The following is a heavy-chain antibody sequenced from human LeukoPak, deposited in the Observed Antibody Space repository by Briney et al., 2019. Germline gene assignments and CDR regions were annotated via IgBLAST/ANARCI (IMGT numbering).Heavy chain of an antibody. CDR1: GFTFSSYG. Sequence: GGSLRLSCAASGFTFSSYGMHWVRQAPGKVLEWVAFIRYDGSNKYYADSVKGRFTISRDNSKNTLYLQMNSLRAEDTAVYYCAKGPHRFLSRGSHRSFFLDYWGQGTLVTVSS. J-gene: IGHJ4*02. D-gene: IGHD3-10*01. V-gene: IGHV3-30*02. CDR2: IRYDGSNK. CDR3: AKGPHRFLSRGSHRSFFLDY.